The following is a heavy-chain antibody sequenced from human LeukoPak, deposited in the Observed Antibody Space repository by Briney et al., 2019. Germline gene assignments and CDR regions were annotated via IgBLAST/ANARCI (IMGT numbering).Heavy chain of an antibody. CDR3: ARVLSIFDY. D-gene: IGHD3-3*01. CDR1: GASISPYY. Sequence: PSETLSLTCTVSGASISPYYWSWIRQPPGKGLEWIGYISYNGDTNYNPSLKSRITISVDTSKNQFSLKLNSVTTADTAVYYCARVLSIFDYWGQGTLVTVSS. J-gene: IGHJ4*02. CDR2: ISYNGDT. V-gene: IGHV4-59*01.